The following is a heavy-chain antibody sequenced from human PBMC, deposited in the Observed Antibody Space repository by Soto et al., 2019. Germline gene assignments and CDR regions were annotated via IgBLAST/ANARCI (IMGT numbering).Heavy chain of an antibody. CDR1: GDSVSSNTVT. CDR2: TYYRSKWDN. Sequence: PSQTLSLTCDISGDSVSSNTVTWNWIRQSPSRGLEWVGRTYYRSKWDNDYAVSVRGRITINSDTSKNQFSLQMSSVTPEDTAVYYCARATAVYFDFWGQGILVTVSS. J-gene: IGHJ4*02. V-gene: IGHV6-1*01. CDR3: ARATAVYFDF.